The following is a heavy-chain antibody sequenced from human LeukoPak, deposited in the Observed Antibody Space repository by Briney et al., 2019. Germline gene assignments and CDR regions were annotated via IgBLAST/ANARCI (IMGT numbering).Heavy chain of an antibody. V-gene: IGHV3-7*01. CDR3: TRDRSRAEDD. CDR1: GFTFSDYW. J-gene: IGHJ4*02. D-gene: IGHD1-14*01. Sequence: GGSLRLSCAASGFTFSDYWMTWVRQVPGKGLEWVANVGRDGSEKNYVDSVEGRFTISRDNANNLLYLQMNSLRGEDTAVYYCTRDRSRAEDDWGQGTLVTVSS. CDR2: VGRDGSEK.